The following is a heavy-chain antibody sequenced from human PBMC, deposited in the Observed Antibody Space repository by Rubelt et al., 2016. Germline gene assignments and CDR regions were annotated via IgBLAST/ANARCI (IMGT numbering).Heavy chain of an antibody. Sequence: QVQLQQWGAGLLKPSETLSLTCAVYGGSFSGYYWSWIRQPPGKGLEWIGEINHSGSTNYNPSLKIRVTISVDTSKNQFSLKLSSVTAADTAVYYCARGGIAVAENAGNWGQGTLVTVSS. D-gene: IGHD6-19*01. CDR1: GGSFSGYY. CDR3: ARGGIAVAENAGN. V-gene: IGHV4-34*01. CDR2: INHSGST. J-gene: IGHJ4*02.